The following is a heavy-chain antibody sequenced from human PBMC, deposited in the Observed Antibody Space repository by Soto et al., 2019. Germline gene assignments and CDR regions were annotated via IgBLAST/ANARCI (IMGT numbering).Heavy chain of an antibody. D-gene: IGHD6-13*01. CDR3: ARDLRAATGKHDYDYYGMAV. CDR1: GGSIRSGGYY. Sequence: QVQLQESGPGLVKPAQTLSLTCTVSGGSIRSGGYYWSWIRQHPGKGLEWIGYIYYSGSTYYHPSLKSRVTISVETAKNQHPRKLSAETAADTAVYYGARDLRAATGKHDYDYYGMAVGGQGNTFTVSS. CDR2: IYYSGST. V-gene: IGHV4-31*03. J-gene: IGHJ6*02.